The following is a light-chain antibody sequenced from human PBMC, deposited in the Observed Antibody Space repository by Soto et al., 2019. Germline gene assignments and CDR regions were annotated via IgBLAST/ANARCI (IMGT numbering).Light chain of an antibody. Sequence: EIVLTQSPDTLSLSPGERATLSCSASQSVGSDYLAWYQQKPGQAPRIVIFGASGRATGIPDRFSGSGSGTDFTLTISRLEPEDFAVYYCQQYGSLSWTFGQGTKVDIK. CDR3: QQYGSLSWT. V-gene: IGKV3-20*01. J-gene: IGKJ1*01. CDR1: QSVGSDY. CDR2: GAS.